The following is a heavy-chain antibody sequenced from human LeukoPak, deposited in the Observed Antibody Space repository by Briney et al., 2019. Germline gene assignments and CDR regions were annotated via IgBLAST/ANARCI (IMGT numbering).Heavy chain of an antibody. CDR3: ARDRAFGDDYSNPPLSD. CDR1: GFTFSSYS. Sequence: GGSLRLSCAASGFTFSSYSMNWARQAPGKGLEWVSSISSSSSYIYYADSVKGRFTISRDNAKNSLYLQMNSLRAEDTAVYYCARDRAFGDDYSNPPLSDWGQGTLVTVSS. CDR2: ISSSSSYI. V-gene: IGHV3-21*01. J-gene: IGHJ4*02. D-gene: IGHD4-11*01.